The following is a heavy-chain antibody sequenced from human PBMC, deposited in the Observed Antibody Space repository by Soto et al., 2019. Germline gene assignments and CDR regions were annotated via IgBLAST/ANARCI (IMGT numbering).Heavy chain of an antibody. CDR2: INPSDSYT. CDR3: ARRQSSGRYYYYSLDV. D-gene: IGHD3-10*01. Sequence: GESLNLSCNGSGYSFTSYWISWVRQMPGKGLEWMGRINPSDSYTNYSPSFQGQVTISDDKSISTAYLQWSSLKAADTAMYYFARRQSSGRYYYYSLDVWGQGNTVTVS. CDR1: GYSFTSYW. J-gene: IGHJ6*02. V-gene: IGHV5-10-1*01.